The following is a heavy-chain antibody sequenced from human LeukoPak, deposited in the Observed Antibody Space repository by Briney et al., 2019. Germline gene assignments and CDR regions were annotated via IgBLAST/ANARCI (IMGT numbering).Heavy chain of an antibody. V-gene: IGHV3-9*01. CDR2: ISWNSGSI. CDR3: AHGSGSYLSSHFDY. CDR1: GFTFDDYA. Sequence: GGSLRLSCAASGFTFDDYAMHWVRQAPGKGLEWVSGISWNSGSIGYAGSVKGRFTISRDNAKNSLYLQMNSLRAEDTALYYCAHGSGSYLSSHFDYWGQGALVTVSS. D-gene: IGHD3-10*01. J-gene: IGHJ4*02.